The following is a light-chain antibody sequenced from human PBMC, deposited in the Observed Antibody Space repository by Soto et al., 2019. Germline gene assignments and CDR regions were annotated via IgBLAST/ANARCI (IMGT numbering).Light chain of an antibody. Sequence: EIVLSQSPGTLSLSPGERATLSCRASQSVSSSYLAWYQQKPGQAPRLLIYGASSRSTGMPDRFSGSGSGTEFTLSISSLQSEDFAVYYCQQYYNWPQTFGQGTKVDIK. CDR1: QSVSSSY. CDR2: GAS. V-gene: IGKV3-20*01. J-gene: IGKJ1*01. CDR3: QQYYNWPQT.